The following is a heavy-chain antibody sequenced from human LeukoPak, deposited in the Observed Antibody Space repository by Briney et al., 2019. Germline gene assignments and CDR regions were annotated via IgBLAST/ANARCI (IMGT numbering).Heavy chain of an antibody. Sequence: ASVKVSCKASGYTFTSYDTNWVRQAPGQGLEWMGWMNPNSGNTGYAQKFQGRVTMTRNTSISTAYMELSSLRSEDTAVYYCARVGGTVTTGSYYYYYYMDVWGKGTTVTVSS. CDR1: GYTFTSYD. CDR2: MNPNSGNT. V-gene: IGHV1-8*01. J-gene: IGHJ6*03. D-gene: IGHD4-17*01. CDR3: ARVGGTVTTGSYYYYYYMDV.